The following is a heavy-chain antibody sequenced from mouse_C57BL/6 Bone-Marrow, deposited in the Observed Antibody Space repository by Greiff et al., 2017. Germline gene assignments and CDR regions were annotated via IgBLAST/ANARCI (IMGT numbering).Heavy chain of an antibody. CDR1: GYTFTSYW. Sequence: VQLQQPGAELVMPGASVKLSCKASGYTFTSYWMHWVKQRPGQGLEWIGEIDPSDSYTNYNQKFKGKSTLTVDTSSNTAYLQLSSLTSEDTAVYYCTPDYDDPAWFAYWGQGTLVTVSA. V-gene: IGHV1-69*01. J-gene: IGHJ3*01. CDR2: IDPSDSYT. D-gene: IGHD2-4*01. CDR3: TPDYDDPAWFAY.